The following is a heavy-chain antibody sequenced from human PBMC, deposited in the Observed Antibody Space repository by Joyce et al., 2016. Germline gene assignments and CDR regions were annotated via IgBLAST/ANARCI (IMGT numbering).Heavy chain of an antibody. Sequence: EVQLVESGGGLVQPGGSLRLSCTASGFTFSSYWMHWVRQVSGKGLVWDSHISSDESSTSYADSVKGRFTISKDNAKNTLYLHMNSLRTEETAVYYCARTGGSYYDYYYYGLDVWGQGTTVIVSS. CDR3: ARTGGSYYDYYYYGLDV. D-gene: IGHD1-26*01. J-gene: IGHJ6*02. CDR2: ISSDESST. CDR1: GFTFSSYW. V-gene: IGHV3-74*01.